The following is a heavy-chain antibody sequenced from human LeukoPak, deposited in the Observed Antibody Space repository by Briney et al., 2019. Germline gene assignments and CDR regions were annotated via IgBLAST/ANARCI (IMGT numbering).Heavy chain of an antibody. Sequence: ASVKISCKASGYTFTGYYMRWVRQAPGQGLEWMGWINPNSGGTNYAQKFQGRVTMTRDTSISTAYMELSRLRSDDTAVYYCARALPLVRSPFDYWGQGTLVTVSS. CDR2: INPNSGGT. J-gene: IGHJ4*02. V-gene: IGHV1-2*02. CDR3: ARALPLVRSPFDY. CDR1: GYTFTGYY. D-gene: IGHD3-3*01.